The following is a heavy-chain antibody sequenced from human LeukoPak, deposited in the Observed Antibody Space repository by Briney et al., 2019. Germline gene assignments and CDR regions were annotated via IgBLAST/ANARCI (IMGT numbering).Heavy chain of an antibody. J-gene: IGHJ3*02. V-gene: IGHV1-8*03. D-gene: IGHD6-13*01. CDR3: ARGGSSSWDAFDI. CDR1: GYTFTSYD. Sequence: ASVKVSCKASGYTFTSYDINWVRQATGQGLEWMGWLNPNSGNTGYAQKFQGRVTITRNTSISTAYMELSSLRSEDTAVYYCARGGSSSWDAFDIWGQGTMVTVSS. CDR2: LNPNSGNT.